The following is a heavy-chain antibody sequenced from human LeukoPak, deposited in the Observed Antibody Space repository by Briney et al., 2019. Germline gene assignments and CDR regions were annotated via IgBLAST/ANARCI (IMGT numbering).Heavy chain of an antibody. CDR3: ARDLGYGALDP. CDR1: GFTFSSYW. Sequence: RSLRLSCAASGFTFSSYWMNWVRQAPGKGLEWVALINPDGSQTNYVDSVKGRLTISRDNAETSLYLQMNSLRAEDTAVDYCARDLGYGALDPWGQGTLVTVSS. J-gene: IGHJ5*02. V-gene: IGHV3-7*01. D-gene: IGHD4-17*01. CDR2: INPDGSQT.